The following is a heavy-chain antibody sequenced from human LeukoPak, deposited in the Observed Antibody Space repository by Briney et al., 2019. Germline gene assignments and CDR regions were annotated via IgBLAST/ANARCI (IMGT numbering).Heavy chain of an antibody. D-gene: IGHD6-19*01. CDR2: IYYSGST. J-gene: IGHJ3*02. CDR1: GGSISSYY. V-gene: IGHV4-59*12. CDR3: ARDSSGWPRDAFDI. Sequence: PSETLSLTCTVSGGSISSYYWSWIRQPPGKGLEWIGYIYYSGSTYYNPSLKSRVTISVDTSKNQFSLKLSSVTAADTAVYYCARDSSGWPRDAFDIWGQGTMVTVSS.